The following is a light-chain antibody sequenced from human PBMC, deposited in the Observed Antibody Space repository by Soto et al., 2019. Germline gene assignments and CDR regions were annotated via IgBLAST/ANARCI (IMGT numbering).Light chain of an antibody. CDR2: RND. CDR3: AAWDDSLRGVV. Sequence: QSVLTQPPSASGTPGQRVTISCSGSISNLGSNFVFWYQPLPGAAPKLLISRNDQRPSGVPDRFSGSKSGNSASLAISGLRSEDEADYHCAAWDDSLRGVVFGGGTKLTVL. V-gene: IGLV1-47*01. J-gene: IGLJ3*02. CDR1: ISNLGSNF.